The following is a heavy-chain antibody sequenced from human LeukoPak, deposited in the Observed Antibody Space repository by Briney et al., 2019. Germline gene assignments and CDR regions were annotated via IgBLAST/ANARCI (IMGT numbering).Heavy chain of an antibody. J-gene: IGHJ5*02. Sequence: PSETLSLTCTVSGGSISSSSYYWGWIRQPPGKGLEWIGSIYYSGSTYYNPSLKSRVTISVDTSKNQFSLKLSSVTAADTAVYYCASRQDLYSNYAWFDPWGQGTLVTVSS. CDR1: GGSISSSSYY. V-gene: IGHV4-39*07. CDR3: ASRQDLYSNYAWFDP. D-gene: IGHD4-11*01. CDR2: IYYSGST.